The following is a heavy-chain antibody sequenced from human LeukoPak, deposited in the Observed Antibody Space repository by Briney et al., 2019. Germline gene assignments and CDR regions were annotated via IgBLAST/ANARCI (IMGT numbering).Heavy chain of an antibody. V-gene: IGHV3-7*03. Sequence: GGSLRLSCGASGFAFSSYAMSWVRQAPGKGLEWVANIKQDGSEKYYVDSVKGRFTISRDNAKNSLYLQMNSLRAEDTAVYYCARDGDTIFGVSYFDYWGQGTLVTVSS. CDR2: IKQDGSEK. CDR1: GFAFSSYA. J-gene: IGHJ4*02. D-gene: IGHD3-3*01. CDR3: ARDGDTIFGVSYFDY.